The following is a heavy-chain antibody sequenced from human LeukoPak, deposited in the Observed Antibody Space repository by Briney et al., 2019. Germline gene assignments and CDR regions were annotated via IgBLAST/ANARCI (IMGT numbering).Heavy chain of an antibody. V-gene: IGHV3-21*01. CDR1: GFTFSSYS. J-gene: IGHJ5*02. CDR2: ISSSTSYI. D-gene: IGHD3-10*01. Sequence: GGSLRLSCAASGFTFSSYSMNWVRQAPGKGLEWVSSISSSTSYIYYADSVKGRFTISRDSAKNSLYLQMNSLRAEDTAMYYCARERLAMVRGVIPKEAWGWFDPWGQGTLVTVSS. CDR3: ARERLAMVRGVIPKEAWGWFDP.